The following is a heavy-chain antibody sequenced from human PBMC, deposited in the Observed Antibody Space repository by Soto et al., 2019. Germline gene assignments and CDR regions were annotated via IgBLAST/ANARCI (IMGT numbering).Heavy chain of an antibody. V-gene: IGHV1-18*04. J-gene: IGHJ4*02. CDR1: GYTFSHHG. Sequence: QVQLVQSGPEVKKPGASVKVSCKASGYTFSHHGISRVRQAPGQGLEWMGWISILNGNANYAQKIQGRISPTADTSSRTAYMEVRSLRADDTAEYYCASDSTITKILVMDYWGQGTPVTVST. D-gene: IGHD3-22*01. CDR2: ISILNGNA. CDR3: ASDSTITKILVMDY.